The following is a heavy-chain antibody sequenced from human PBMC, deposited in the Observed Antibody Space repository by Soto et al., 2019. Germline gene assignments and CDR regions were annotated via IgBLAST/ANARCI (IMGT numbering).Heavy chain of an antibody. CDR2: IKQDGSEK. J-gene: IGHJ4*02. Sequence: GGSLRLSCAASGFTFSNYWMSWVRQAPGKGLEWVANIKQDGSEKYYMDSVKGRFTISRDNAKNSLYLQINSLRAEDTAVYYCASYGSGSYALSYWGQGTLVTVSS. CDR3: ASYGSGSYALSY. V-gene: IGHV3-7*02. CDR1: GFTFSNYW. D-gene: IGHD3-10*01.